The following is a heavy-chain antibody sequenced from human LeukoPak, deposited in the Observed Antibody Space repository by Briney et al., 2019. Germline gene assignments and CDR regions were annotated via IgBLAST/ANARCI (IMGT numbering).Heavy chain of an antibody. CDR3: ARDGGASDVLLWFGELPFDY. V-gene: IGHV3-9*01. CDR2: ISWNSGGI. D-gene: IGHD3-10*01. CDR1: GFTFDDYA. J-gene: IGHJ4*02. Sequence: GGSLRLSCAASGFTFDDYAMHWVRQAPGKGLEWVSGISWNSGGIGYADSVKGRFTISRDTAKSSLYLQMNSLRAEDTAVYYCARDGGASDVLLWFGELPFDYWGQGTLVTVSS.